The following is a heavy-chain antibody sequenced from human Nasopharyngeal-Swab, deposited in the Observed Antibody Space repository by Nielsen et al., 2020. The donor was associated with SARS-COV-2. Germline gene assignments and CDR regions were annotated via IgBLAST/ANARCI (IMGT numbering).Heavy chain of an antibody. Sequence: GESLKISCAASGFTFSSYWMSWVRQAPGKGLEWVANIKQDGSEKYYVDSVKGRFTISRDNAKNSLYLQMNSLRAEDTAVYYCARDRAYYYGSGSGGFDYWGQGTLVTASS. J-gene: IGHJ4*02. D-gene: IGHD3-10*01. CDR3: ARDRAYYYGSGSGGFDY. CDR1: GFTFSSYW. V-gene: IGHV3-7*05. CDR2: IKQDGSEK.